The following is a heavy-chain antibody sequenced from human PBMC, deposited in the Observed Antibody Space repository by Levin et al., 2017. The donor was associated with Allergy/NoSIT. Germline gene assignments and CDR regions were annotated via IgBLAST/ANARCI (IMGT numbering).Heavy chain of an antibody. V-gene: IGHV3-30*18. D-gene: IGHD2-15*01. Sequence: SCAASGFQFSLYGMHWVRQAPGKGLEWVALIVFDGNDQYYADSVKGRFTISRDNSKNTLYLQMSSLRENDTAIYYCAKQGYCSGNTCQSHDAIDVWGQGTLVMVSS. CDR1: GFQFSLYG. J-gene: IGHJ3*01. CDR2: IVFDGNDQ. CDR3: AKQGYCSGNTCQSHDAIDV.